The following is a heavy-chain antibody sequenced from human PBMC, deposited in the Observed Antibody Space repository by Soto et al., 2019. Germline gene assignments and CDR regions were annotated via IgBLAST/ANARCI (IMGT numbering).Heavy chain of an antibody. CDR2: TYYRSKWYN. D-gene: IGHD6-13*01. Sequence: SQTLSLTCAISGDSVSSNSAAWNWIRQSPSRGLEWLGRTYYRSKWYNDYAVSVKSRITINPDTSKNQFSLQLNSVTPEDTAVYYCARDLIFAGVAAAGISAPMDYWGQGTLVTVSS. CDR1: GDSVSSNSAA. V-gene: IGHV6-1*01. CDR3: ARDLIFAGVAAAGISAPMDY. J-gene: IGHJ4*02.